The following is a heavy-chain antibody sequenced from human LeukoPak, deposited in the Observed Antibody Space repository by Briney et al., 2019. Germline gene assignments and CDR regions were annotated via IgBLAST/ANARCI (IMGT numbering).Heavy chain of an antibody. J-gene: IGHJ4*02. V-gene: IGHV4-61*02. CDR3: ARSPVLWFGESHEN. Sequence: PSQTLSLTCTVSGGSISSGSYYWSWIRQPAGKGLEWIGRMYTSGSTNYNPSLKSRVTISVDTSKNQFSLKLSSVTAADTAVYYCARSPVLWFGESHENWGQGTLVTVSS. CDR2: MYTSGST. CDR1: GGSISSGSYY. D-gene: IGHD3-10*01.